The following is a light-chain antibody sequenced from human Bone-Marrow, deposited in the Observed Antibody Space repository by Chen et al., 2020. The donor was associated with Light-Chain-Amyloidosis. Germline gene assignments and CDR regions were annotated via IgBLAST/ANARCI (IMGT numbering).Light chain of an antibody. CDR3: QQRSNWPPGIT. CDR1: QSINSY. CDR2: AAS. J-gene: IGKJ5*01. Sequence: DIQMTQSPSSLSASVGDRVTITCRASQSINSYLNWYQQKPGKAPKLLIYAASSLQSGVPSRFSGSGSGTDFTLTISSLEPEDFAVYYCQQRSNWPPGITFGQGTRLEIK. V-gene: IGKV1-39*01.